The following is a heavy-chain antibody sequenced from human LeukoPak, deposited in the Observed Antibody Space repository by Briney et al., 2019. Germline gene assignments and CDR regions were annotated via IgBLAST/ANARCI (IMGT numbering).Heavy chain of an antibody. D-gene: IGHD3-22*01. Sequence: SQTLSLTCTVSGGSISSGSYYWSWIRQPAGKGLEWIGRIYTSGSTNYNPSLKSRVTISVDTSKNQFSLKLSSVTAADTAVYYCARDSGNDSSGYYSAFDIWGQGTMVTVSS. CDR1: GGSISSGSYY. V-gene: IGHV4-61*02. J-gene: IGHJ3*02. CDR3: ARDSGNDSSGYYSAFDI. CDR2: IYTSGST.